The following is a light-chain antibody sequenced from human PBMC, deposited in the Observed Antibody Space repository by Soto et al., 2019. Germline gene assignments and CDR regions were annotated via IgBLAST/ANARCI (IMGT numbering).Light chain of an antibody. CDR3: QQHFGTPFT. J-gene: IGKJ4*01. CDR2: WAS. V-gene: IGKV4-1*01. Sequence: DIVMTQSPDSLAVSLGERATINCKSSQSVLYSSNNKNYLAWYQQKPGQPPKLLIYWASTRGFGVPDRFSGSGSGTDFTLTISSLQAEDVAVYYCQQHFGTPFTFGGGTKVEIK. CDR1: QSVLYSSNNKNY.